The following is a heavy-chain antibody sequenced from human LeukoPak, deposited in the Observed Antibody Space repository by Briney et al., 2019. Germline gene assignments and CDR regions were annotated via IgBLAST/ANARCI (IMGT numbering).Heavy chain of an antibody. CDR3: AREKGYCSSTSCYLSYYYYYYMDV. CDR2: MNPNSGNT. V-gene: IGHV1-8*03. CDR1: GYTFTSYG. D-gene: IGHD2-2*01. J-gene: IGHJ6*03. Sequence: ASVKVSCKASGYTFTSYGISWVRQAPGQGLEWMGWMNPNSGNTGYAQKFQGRVTITRNTSISTAYMELSSLRSEDTAVYYCAREKGYCSSTSCYLSYYYYYYMDVWGKGTMVTVSS.